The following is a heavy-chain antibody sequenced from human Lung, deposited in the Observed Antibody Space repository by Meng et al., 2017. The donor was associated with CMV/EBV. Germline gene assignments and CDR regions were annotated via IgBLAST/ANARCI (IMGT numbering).Heavy chain of an antibody. D-gene: IGHD2-2*01. Sequence: ASXXVSXKASGYTFTGYYMHWVRQAPGQGLEWMGWINPNSGGTNYAQKFQGRVTMTRDTSISTAYMELSRLRSDDTAVYYCASLLGYCSSTSCYEGNYYFDDXGQGXLVTVSS. CDR2: INPNSGGT. J-gene: IGHJ4*02. CDR1: GYTFTGYY. CDR3: ASLLGYCSSTSCYEGNYYFDD. V-gene: IGHV1-2*02.